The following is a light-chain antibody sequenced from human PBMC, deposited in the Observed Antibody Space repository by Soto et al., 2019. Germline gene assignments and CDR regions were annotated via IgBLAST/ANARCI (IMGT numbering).Light chain of an antibody. CDR1: QSTSSW. V-gene: IGKV1-5*03. CDR2: KAS. Sequence: DIQMTQSPSTLSASVGDRVTFTWRASQSTSSWLAWYQQRQGKAPKILIYKASSLESGVPSRFRGSGSGTEFTLPLSRLQPDDFQTYYCQQYNSYPWTFGQGTKVDIK. J-gene: IGKJ1*01. CDR3: QQYNSYPWT.